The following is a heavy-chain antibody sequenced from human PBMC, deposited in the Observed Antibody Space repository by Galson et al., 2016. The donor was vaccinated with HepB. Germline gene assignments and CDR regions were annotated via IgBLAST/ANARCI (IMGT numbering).Heavy chain of an antibody. J-gene: IGHJ4*02. V-gene: IGHV3-7*03. Sequence: SLRLSCAASGFTFSSFWVNWVRQAPGKGLEWVASIKKDGRDKYYVGSVKGRFTISRDNARNTVYLQMNSLRTEDTAVYYCAGYGGNSVWGQGTLVTVSS. CDR3: AGYGGNSV. CDR2: IKKDGRDK. D-gene: IGHD4-23*01. CDR1: GFTFSSFW.